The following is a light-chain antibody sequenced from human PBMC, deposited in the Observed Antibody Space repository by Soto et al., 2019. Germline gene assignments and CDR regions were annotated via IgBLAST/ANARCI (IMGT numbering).Light chain of an antibody. CDR2: AAS. CDR3: QQGYSMTLT. V-gene: IGKV1-39*01. J-gene: IGKJ4*01. CDR1: HNMKNY. Sequence: DIHMTQSPSSLSASVGDRFTITCRASHNMKNYLSWYQKKTGKAPKLRIYAASSLQSGVPSKLSGSGYATDLTITISSMKNEDFETDYCQQGYSMTLTFGAGTKVDIK.